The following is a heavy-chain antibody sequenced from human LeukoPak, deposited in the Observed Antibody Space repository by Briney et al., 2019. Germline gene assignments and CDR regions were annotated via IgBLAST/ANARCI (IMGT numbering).Heavy chain of an antibody. CDR1: GYTFTDYY. V-gene: IGHV1-2*02. Sequence: ASVKVSCKASGYTFTDYYMHWVRQAPGQGLEWMGWINPNSGGTNYAQKFQGRVTMTRDTSISTAYMELSRLRSDDTAVYYCAREWVLLWFGESSAGNWFDPWGQGTLVTVSS. CDR3: AREWVLLWFGESSAGNWFDP. CDR2: INPNSGGT. D-gene: IGHD3-10*01. J-gene: IGHJ5*02.